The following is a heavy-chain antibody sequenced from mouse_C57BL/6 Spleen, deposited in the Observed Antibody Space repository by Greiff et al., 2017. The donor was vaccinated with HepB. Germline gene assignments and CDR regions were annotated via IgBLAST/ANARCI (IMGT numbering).Heavy chain of an antibody. J-gene: IGHJ2*01. CDR3: AREEYYGSSYYFDY. CDR1: GFTFSSYA. V-gene: IGHV5-4*01. D-gene: IGHD1-1*01. CDR2: ISDGGSYT. Sequence: VQLKESGGGLVKPGGSLKLSCAASGFTFSSYAMSWVRQTPEKRLEWVATISDGGSYTYYPDNVKGRFTISRDNAKNNLYLQMSHLKSEDTAMYYCAREEYYGSSYYFDYWGQGTTLTVSS.